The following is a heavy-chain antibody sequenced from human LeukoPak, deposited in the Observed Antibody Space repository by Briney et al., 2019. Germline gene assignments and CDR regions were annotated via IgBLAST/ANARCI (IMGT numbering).Heavy chain of an antibody. J-gene: IGHJ3*02. CDR3: AKALGLCSGGSCYSLGAFDI. V-gene: IGHV3-23*01. Sequence: GGSLRLSCAASGFTFSSYAMSWVRQAPRKGLEWVSAISGSGGSTYYADSVKGRFTISRDNSKNTLYLQMNSLRAEDTAVYYCAKALGLCSGGSCYSLGAFDIWGQGTMVTVSS. CDR1: GFTFSSYA. CDR2: ISGSGGST. D-gene: IGHD2-15*01.